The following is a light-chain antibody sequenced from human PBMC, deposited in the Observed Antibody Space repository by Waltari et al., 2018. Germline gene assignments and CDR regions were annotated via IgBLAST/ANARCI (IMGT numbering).Light chain of an antibody. V-gene: IGLV1-44*01. CDR2: KND. CDR3: ATWDVTLNGVV. Sequence: QSVLTQPPSASGTPGQTVTISCSGNTSNIRQSTVSWYQQVPGTAPKLLIYKNDERPSGVPGRFSGSKSGTSASLAISGLQSDDDSDYFCATWDVTLNGVVFGGGTRLTVL. J-gene: IGLJ3*02. CDR1: TSNIRQST.